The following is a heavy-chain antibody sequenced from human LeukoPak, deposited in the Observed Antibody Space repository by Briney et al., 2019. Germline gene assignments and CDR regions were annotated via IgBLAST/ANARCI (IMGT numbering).Heavy chain of an antibody. V-gene: IGHV4-34*01. J-gene: IGHJ4*02. CDR2: INHSGST. CDR3: ARGVLGRYYDSSGYYYFDY. Sequence: SETLSLTCAVYGGSFSGYYWSWIRQPPGKGLEWIGEINHSGSTNYNPSLKSRVTISVDTSENQFSLKLSSVTAADTAVYYCARGVLGRYYDSSGYYYFDYWGQGTLVTVSS. D-gene: IGHD3-22*01. CDR1: GGSFSGYY.